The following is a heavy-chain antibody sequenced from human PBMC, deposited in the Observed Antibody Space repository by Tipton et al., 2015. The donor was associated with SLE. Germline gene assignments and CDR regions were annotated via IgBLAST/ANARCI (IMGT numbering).Heavy chain of an antibody. CDR3: AGRGYSSSWYYFDY. J-gene: IGHJ4*02. Sequence: TLSLTCTGSCFSVSSGYYWGWIRQPPGGGLEWIASMYHNGTTHYNPSLKSRVTMSVDASKNQFSLDLSSVTAADTAVYYCAGRGYSSSWYYFDYWGQGTLVTVSS. CDR2: MYHNGTT. CDR1: CFSVSSGYY. V-gene: IGHV4-38-2*02. D-gene: IGHD6-13*01.